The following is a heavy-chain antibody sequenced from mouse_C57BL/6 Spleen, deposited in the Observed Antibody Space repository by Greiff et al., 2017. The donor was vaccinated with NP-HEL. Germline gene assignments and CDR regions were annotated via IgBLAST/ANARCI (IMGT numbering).Heavy chain of an antibody. CDR1: GFSLTSYG. V-gene: IGHV2-2*01. D-gene: IGHD1-1*01. CDR3: AREGGSSYEDFAY. CDR2: IWSGGST. Sequence: VMLVESGPGLVQPSQSLSITCTVSGFSLTSYGVHWVRQSPGKGLEWLGVIWSGGSTDYNAAFISRLSISKDNSKSQVFFKMNSLQADDTAIYYCAREGGSSYEDFAYWGQGTLVTVSA. J-gene: IGHJ3*01.